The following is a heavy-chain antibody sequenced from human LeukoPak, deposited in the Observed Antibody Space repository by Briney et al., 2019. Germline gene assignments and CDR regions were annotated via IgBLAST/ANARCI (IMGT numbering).Heavy chain of an antibody. CDR2: ISAYNGDT. CDR3: ARSGDGNWFDP. J-gene: IGHJ5*02. Sequence: ASVKVSCKASGYTFTTFGVSWVRQAPGQGLEWMGWISAYNGDTNYAQKFQGRVTMTTDTSTYTAYMEPRSLRSDDTAVYYCARSGDGNWFDPWGQGTLVIVSS. CDR1: GYTFTTFG. V-gene: IGHV1-18*01. D-gene: IGHD2-21*02.